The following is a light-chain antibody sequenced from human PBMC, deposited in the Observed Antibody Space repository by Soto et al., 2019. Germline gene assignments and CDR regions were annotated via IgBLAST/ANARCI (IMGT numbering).Light chain of an antibody. J-gene: IGKJ1*01. Sequence: DIQMTQSPSSLSASVGDRVTITCRASQSIRSDLNWYQQRPGKAPKLLIYTTSNLESGVPSRFSGSGSGTDSTLTISNLQPEDFATYFCQQGFSRPRTFGLGTKVDIK. CDR2: TTS. CDR3: QQGFSRPRT. V-gene: IGKV1-39*01. CDR1: QSIRSD.